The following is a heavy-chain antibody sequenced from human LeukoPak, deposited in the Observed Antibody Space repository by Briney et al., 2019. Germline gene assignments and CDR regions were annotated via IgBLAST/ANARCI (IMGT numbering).Heavy chain of an antibody. V-gene: IGHV4-59*11. CDR3: ARDRIASAGTNWFDP. CDR2: IYYSGST. D-gene: IGHD6-13*01. CDR1: GGSISSHY. J-gene: IGHJ5*02. Sequence: SETLSHTCTVSGGSISSHYWSWIREPPGKGLEWIGYIYYSGSTNYNPSLKSRVTISVDTSKNQFSLKLSSVTAADTAVYYCARDRIASAGTNWFDPWGQGTLVTVSS.